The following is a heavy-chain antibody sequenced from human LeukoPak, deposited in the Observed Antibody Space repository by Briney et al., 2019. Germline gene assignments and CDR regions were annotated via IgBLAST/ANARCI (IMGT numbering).Heavy chain of an antibody. D-gene: IGHD1-26*01. V-gene: IGHV4-38-2*02. CDR3: ARAPWAGARDY. Sequence: PSETLSLTCTVSGYSISSGYYWGWIRQSPGKGLEWIGSIYNSGSTYYNPSLKSRVTISIDTSKNQFSLKLSSVTAADTAVYYCARAPWAGARDYWGQGTLVTVSS. CDR1: GYSISSGYY. J-gene: IGHJ4*02. CDR2: IYNSGST.